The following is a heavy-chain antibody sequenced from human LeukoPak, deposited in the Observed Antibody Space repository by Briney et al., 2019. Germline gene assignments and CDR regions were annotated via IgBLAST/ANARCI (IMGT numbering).Heavy chain of an antibody. V-gene: IGHV5-51*01. Sequence: KHGESLKISCQGSGYIFPTYWIGWVRQMPGKGLEWMGITYPGDSETRYSPSFQGQVTISADKSISTAYLQWSSLKASDTAKYYCATTLYSGIYGDAFDIWGQGTMVTASS. CDR1: GYIFPTYW. CDR2: TYPGDSET. D-gene: IGHD1-26*01. CDR3: ATTLYSGIYGDAFDI. J-gene: IGHJ3*02.